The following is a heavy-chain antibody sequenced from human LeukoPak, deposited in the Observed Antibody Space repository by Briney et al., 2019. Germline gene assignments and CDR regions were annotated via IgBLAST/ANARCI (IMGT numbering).Heavy chain of an antibody. CDR3: ARGRDYDFWSGYYAFDY. Sequence: PGGSLRLSCAASGFTFKNYWMSWVRQAPGKGLEWVANIKQDGNEKYYVDSVMGRFTISRDNAKSSLYVQMDSLRAEDTAVYYCARGRDYDFWSGYYAFDYWGQGTLVTVSS. D-gene: IGHD3-3*01. J-gene: IGHJ4*02. CDR2: IKQDGNEK. V-gene: IGHV3-7*01. CDR1: GFTFKNYW.